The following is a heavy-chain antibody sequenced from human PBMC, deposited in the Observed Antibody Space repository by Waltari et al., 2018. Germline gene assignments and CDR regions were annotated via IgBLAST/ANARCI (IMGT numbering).Heavy chain of an antibody. J-gene: IGHJ4*02. CDR3: AREGYYDSSGYYFSFGY. D-gene: IGHD3-22*01. V-gene: IGHV1-2*06. CDR1: GHTFTGYY. Sequence: QVQLVQSGAEVKKPGASVKVSCKASGHTFTGYYLHWARQAPGQGLEWRGRIKPNGVGANYAQKFQGRVTMTRDTSISTAYMELSRLRSDDTAVYYCAREGYYDSSGYYFSFGYWGQGTLVTVSS. CDR2: IKPNGVGA.